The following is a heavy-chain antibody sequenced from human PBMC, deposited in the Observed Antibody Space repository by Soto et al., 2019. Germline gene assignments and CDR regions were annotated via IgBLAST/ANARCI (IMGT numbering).Heavy chain of an antibody. CDR1: GGSISSGGYY. J-gene: IGHJ4*02. D-gene: IGHD1-1*01. V-gene: IGHV4-31*03. CDR3: ATWPQLQPPIDY. CDR2: IYYSGST. Sequence: SETLSLTCTVSGGSISSGGYYWSWIRQHPGKGLEWIGYIYYSGSTYYNPSLKSRVTISVDTSKNQFSLKLSSVTAADTAVYYWATWPQLQPPIDYWGQGTLVTVSS.